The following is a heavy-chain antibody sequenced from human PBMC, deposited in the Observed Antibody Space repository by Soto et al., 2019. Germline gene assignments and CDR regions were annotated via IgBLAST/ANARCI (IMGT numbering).Heavy chain of an antibody. D-gene: IGHD2-15*01. V-gene: IGHV4-59*08. J-gene: IGHJ5*02. CDR1: CGSIISYY. CDR3: ARGTPSPLIVRSSRGPWFDP. Sequence: SATLSLACTVSCGSIISYYWIWIRQPPGKGLDWIGYMYYGGRTNYNPSLKSRVTISVDTSKMQVSLKLSSVTAADTAVYFCARGTPSPLIVRSSRGPWFDPWGQGTLVTVSS. CDR2: MYYGGRT.